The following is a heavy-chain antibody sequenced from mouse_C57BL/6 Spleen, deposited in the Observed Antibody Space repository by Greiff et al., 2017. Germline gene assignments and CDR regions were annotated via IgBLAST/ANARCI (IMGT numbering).Heavy chain of an antibody. Sequence: QVQLQQPGAELVRPGSSVKLSCTASGYTFTSYWMHWVKQRPIQGLEWIGNIDPSDSETHYNQKFKDKATLTVDKSSSTAYMQLSSLTSEDSAVYYCARWSHYYGSSYDAMDYWGQGTTVTVSS. D-gene: IGHD1-1*01. CDR1: GYTFTSYW. CDR2: IDPSDSET. J-gene: IGHJ4*01. V-gene: IGHV1-52*01. CDR3: ARWSHYYGSSYDAMDY.